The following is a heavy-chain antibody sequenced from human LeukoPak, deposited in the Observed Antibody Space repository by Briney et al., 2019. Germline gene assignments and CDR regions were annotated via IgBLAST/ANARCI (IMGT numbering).Heavy chain of an antibody. CDR1: GFTFSDYY. Sequence: GGSLRLSCAGSGFTFSDYYMNWIRQAPGKGLEWVSYISSSGSNIYYADSVKGRFTISRDNAKNSLYLQMNSLRAEDMAVYYCARDRVGDPLDYWGQGTLVTVSS. J-gene: IGHJ4*02. CDR3: ARDRVGDPLDY. V-gene: IGHV3-11*01. CDR2: ISSSGSNI.